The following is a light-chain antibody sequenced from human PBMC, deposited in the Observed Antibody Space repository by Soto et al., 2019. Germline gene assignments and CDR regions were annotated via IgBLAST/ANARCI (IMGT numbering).Light chain of an antibody. V-gene: IGKV1-39*01. CDR1: QSISSY. J-gene: IGKJ1*01. CDR3: QQSYSLPWT. CDR2: AAS. Sequence: DIQMTQSPSSLSASVGDRVTITCRASQSISSYLNWYQQKPGKAPKFLIYAASSLQSGVPSRFSGSGPGTDFTLTISSLQPEDFATYYCQQSYSLPWTFGQGTKVEIK.